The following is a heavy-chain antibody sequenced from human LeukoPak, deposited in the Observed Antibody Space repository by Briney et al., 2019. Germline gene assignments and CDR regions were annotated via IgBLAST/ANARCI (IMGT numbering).Heavy chain of an antibody. J-gene: IGHJ4*02. CDR3: ASIIDGGDY. D-gene: IGHD3-16*01. Sequence: SVKVSCKASGYTFTSYGISWVRQAPGQGLEWMGGIIPIFGTANYAQKFQGRVTITADESTSTAYMELSSLRSEDTAVYYCASIIDGGDYWGQGTLVTVSS. CDR1: GYTFTSYG. V-gene: IGHV1-69*13. CDR2: IIPIFGTA.